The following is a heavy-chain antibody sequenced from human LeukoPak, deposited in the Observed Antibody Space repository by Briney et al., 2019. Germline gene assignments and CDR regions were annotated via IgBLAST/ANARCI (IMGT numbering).Heavy chain of an antibody. CDR1: GGSFSGYY. CDR3: ARARGYYDILTGLVGYYGMDV. J-gene: IGHJ6*02. Sequence: SETLSLTCAVYGGSFSGYYWSWIRQPPGKGLEWIGEINHSGSTNYNPSLKSRVTISVDTSKNQFSLKLSSVTAADTAVYYCARARGYYDILTGLVGYYGMDVWGQGTTVTVSS. CDR2: INHSGST. V-gene: IGHV4-34*01. D-gene: IGHD3-9*01.